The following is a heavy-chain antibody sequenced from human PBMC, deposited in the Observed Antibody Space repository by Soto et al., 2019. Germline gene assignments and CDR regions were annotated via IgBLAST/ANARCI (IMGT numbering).Heavy chain of an antibody. Sequence: LWESLTISCTCSGNSFTRYWIGWVRQMPGKGLEWMGIIYPGDSDTRHSPSFQGQVTISADKSISTAYLQWSSLKASDTAMYYCARLFDYYYGMDVWGQGTTVTVSS. CDR1: GNSFTRYW. J-gene: IGHJ6*02. V-gene: IGHV5-51*01. CDR2: IYPGDSDT. CDR3: ARLFDYYYGMDV.